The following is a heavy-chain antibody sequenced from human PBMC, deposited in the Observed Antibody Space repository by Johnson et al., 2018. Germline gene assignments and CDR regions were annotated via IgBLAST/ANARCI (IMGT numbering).Heavy chain of an antibody. CDR1: GFTFRNYA. D-gene: IGHD3-10*01. J-gene: IGHJ6*02. Sequence: VQLQESGGGVVQPGGSLRLSCVASGFTFRNYAMNWVRQAPGKGLEWVAVISGDVNRTYYADSVKGRFSISRDNSKNSLYRQMNTLRADDTALYYWAKSRGGGYYSAMGVWGQGTTVTVSS. CDR2: ISGDVNRT. CDR3: AKSRGGGYYSAMGV. V-gene: IGHV3-23*01.